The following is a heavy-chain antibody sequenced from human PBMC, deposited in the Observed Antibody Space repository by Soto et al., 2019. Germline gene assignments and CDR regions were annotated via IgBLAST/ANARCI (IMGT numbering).Heavy chain of an antibody. CDR1: GGSISSGGYS. V-gene: IGHV4-30-2*01. J-gene: IGHJ4*01. Sequence: QLQLQESGSGLVKPSQTLSLTCAVSGGSISSGGYSWSWIRQPPGKGLDWIGYIYHSGSTYYNPSLQSLVTISVDRSKNQFSLKLSSLTAAHTSLYYCLRVPYYLGHGTLVTLSS. CDR2: IYHSGST. CDR3: LRVPYY.